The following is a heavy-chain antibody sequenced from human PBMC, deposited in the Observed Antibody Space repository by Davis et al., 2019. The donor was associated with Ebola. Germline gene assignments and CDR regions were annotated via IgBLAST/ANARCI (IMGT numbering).Heavy chain of an antibody. CDR1: GVTFSRYA. Sequence: AASVKVSCKASGVTFSRYAINWVRQAPGQGLEWMGGIIPKSGTVNYAEKTQGRVTITADELTTTTYMELRSLRFDDTAVYYCARVPRVGETGFYYYGMDVWGKGTTVTVSS. D-gene: IGHD1-26*01. V-gene: IGHV1-69*13. CDR2: IIPKSGTV. J-gene: IGHJ6*04. CDR3: ARVPRVGETGFYYYGMDV.